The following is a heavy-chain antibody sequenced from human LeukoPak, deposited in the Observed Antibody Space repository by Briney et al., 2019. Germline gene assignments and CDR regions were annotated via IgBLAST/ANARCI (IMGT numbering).Heavy chain of an antibody. CDR3: VREGEYYYDHSASFDY. J-gene: IGHJ4*02. CDR1: GFTFSSYA. D-gene: IGHD3-22*01. Sequence: HPGGSLRLSCAASGFTFSSYAMHWVRQAPGKGLEWVAVISYDGSNKYYADSVKGRFTISRDNSKNTLYLQMNSLRAEDTAVYYCVREGEYYYDHSASFDYWGQGTLVTVSS. V-gene: IGHV3-30-3*01. CDR2: ISYDGSNK.